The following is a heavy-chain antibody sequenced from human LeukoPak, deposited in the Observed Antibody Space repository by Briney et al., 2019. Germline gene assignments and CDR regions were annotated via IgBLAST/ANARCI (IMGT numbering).Heavy chain of an antibody. Sequence: PGGSLRLSCAASGFTFSSYGMHWVRQAPGKGLEWVAFIRYDGSNKYYADSVKGRFTISRDNSKNTLYLQMNSLRAEDTAVYYYAKDIAAAGTDFGFDYWGQGTLVTVSS. CDR2: IRYDGSNK. D-gene: IGHD6-13*01. J-gene: IGHJ4*02. CDR3: AKDIAAAGTDFGFDY. CDR1: GFTFSSYG. V-gene: IGHV3-30*02.